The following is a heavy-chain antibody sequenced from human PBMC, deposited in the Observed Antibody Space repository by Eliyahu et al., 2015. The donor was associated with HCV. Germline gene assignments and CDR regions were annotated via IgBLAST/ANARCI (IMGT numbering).Heavy chain of an antibody. J-gene: IGHJ5*02. D-gene: IGHD6-19*01. V-gene: IGHV3-21*01. CDR3: ARVGQWLSIDWFDP. CDR2: ISSSSSYI. CDR1: GFTXXSYS. Sequence: EVQLVESGGGLVKPGGSLRLSCAASGFTXXSYSMNWVRQAPGKGLEWVSSISSSSSYIYYADSVKGRFTISRDNAKNSLYLQMNSLRAEDTAVYYCARVGQWLSIDWFDPWGQGTLVTVSS.